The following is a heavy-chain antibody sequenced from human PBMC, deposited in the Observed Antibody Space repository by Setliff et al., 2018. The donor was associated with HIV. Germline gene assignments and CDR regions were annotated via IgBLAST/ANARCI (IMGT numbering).Heavy chain of an antibody. V-gene: IGHV4-39*01. J-gene: IGHJ3*02. CDR2: IYYSGST. CDR3: AGRGRTALDAFDI. Sequence: SETLSLTCTVSGGSISSSSYYWGWIRQPPGKGLEWIGSIYYSGSTYYNPSLKSRVTISVDTSKNQFSLKLSSVTAADTAVYWCAGRGRTALDAFDIWGQGTMVTVSS. CDR1: GGSISSSSYY. D-gene: IGHD5-18*01.